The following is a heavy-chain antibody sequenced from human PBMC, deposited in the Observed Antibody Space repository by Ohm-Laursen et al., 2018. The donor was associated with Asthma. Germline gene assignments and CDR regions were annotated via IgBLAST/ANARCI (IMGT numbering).Heavy chain of an antibody. D-gene: IGHD3-22*01. CDR3: ASGQYYSDSRGLLDY. CDR2: IYYSGST. CDR1: GGSISGYY. V-gene: IGHV4-59*12. J-gene: IGHJ4*02. Sequence: SQTLSLTCAVSGGSISGYYWSWIRQPPGKGLEWIGYIYYSGSTNYSPSLKSRVTISGDTSKNQFSLKLNSVTAADTAVYYCASGQYYSDSRGLLDYWGQGTLVTVSS.